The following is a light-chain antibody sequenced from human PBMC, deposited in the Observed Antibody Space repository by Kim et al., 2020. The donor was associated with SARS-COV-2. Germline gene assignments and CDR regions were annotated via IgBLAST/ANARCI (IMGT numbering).Light chain of an antibody. CDR2: AAS. CDR1: QGITND. V-gene: IGKV1-6*01. CDR3: LQNYNYPPT. J-gene: IGKJ2*01. Sequence: IQLAQSPSSLSASVGDRVTITCRASQGITNDLGWYQQKAGKAPKLLIYAASNLQSGVPSRFSGSGSGTPFTLTIDSLQPEDFATYYCLQNYNYPPTFGQGTKLEI.